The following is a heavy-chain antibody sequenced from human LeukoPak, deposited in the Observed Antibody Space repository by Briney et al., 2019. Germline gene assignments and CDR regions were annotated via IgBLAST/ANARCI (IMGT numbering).Heavy chain of an antibody. CDR1: GFTFSSYW. V-gene: IGHV3-7*01. J-gene: IGHJ5*02. Sequence: HPGGSLRLSCAASGFTFSSYWMSWVRNAPGKGLEWVANIKQDGSEKYYVDSVKGRFTISRDNTKNSLYLQMNSVRAEDTAAYYCAREFRYRSYDFWRGYYFRTNTTNWFDPWGQGTLVTVSS. CDR2: IKQDGSEK. D-gene: IGHD3-3*01. CDR3: AREFRYRSYDFWRGYYFRTNTTNWFDP.